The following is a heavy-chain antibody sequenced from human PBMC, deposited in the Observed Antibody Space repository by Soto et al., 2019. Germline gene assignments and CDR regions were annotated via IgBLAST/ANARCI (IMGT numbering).Heavy chain of an antibody. Sequence: QVQLVESGGGVVQPGRSLRLSCAASGFTFSSYGMHWVRQAPGKGLEWVAVISYDGSNKYYGDSVKGRFTISRDNSKNTLYLQMNSLRTEDTAVYHCARCSGGTCYYDSLDYWGQGTLVTVSS. CDR3: ARCSGGTCYYDSLDY. D-gene: IGHD2-15*01. J-gene: IGHJ4*02. CDR2: ISYDGSNK. CDR1: GFTFSSYG. V-gene: IGHV3-30*03.